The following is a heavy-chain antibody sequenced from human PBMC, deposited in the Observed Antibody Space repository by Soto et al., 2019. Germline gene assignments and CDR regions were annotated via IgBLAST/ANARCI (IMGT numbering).Heavy chain of an antibody. CDR1: GFTFSSYA. D-gene: IGHD4-17*01. CDR3: AKSGYTVTIPFDY. J-gene: IGHJ4*02. CDR2: ISGSGGST. V-gene: IGHV3-23*01. Sequence: GGSLRLSCAASGFTFSSYAMSWVRQAPGKGLEWVSAISGSGGSTYYADSVKGRFTISRDNSKNTLYLPMNILRAEDTAVYYCAKSGYTVTIPFDYWGQGTLVTVSS.